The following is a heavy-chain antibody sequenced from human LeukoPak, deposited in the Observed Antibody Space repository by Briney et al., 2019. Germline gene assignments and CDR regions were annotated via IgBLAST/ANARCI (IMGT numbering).Heavy chain of an antibody. Sequence: ASVKASCKASGYTFTTYYIHWVRQAPGQGLEWMGIINPTGGSTTYAQKFQGRVTMTRDTSTSTVFMEVNSLRSEDAAVYYCALYSSTWYWGQGTLVTVSS. CDR2: INPTGGST. CDR3: ALYSSTWY. V-gene: IGHV1-46*01. J-gene: IGHJ4*02. D-gene: IGHD6-13*01. CDR1: GYTFTTYY.